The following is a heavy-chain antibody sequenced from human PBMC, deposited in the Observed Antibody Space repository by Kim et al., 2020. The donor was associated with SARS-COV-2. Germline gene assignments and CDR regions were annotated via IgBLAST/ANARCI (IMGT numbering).Heavy chain of an antibody. CDR3: AKASILEWLLEGGVYYGMDV. D-gene: IGHD3-3*01. Sequence: RFTISRDNSKNTLYLQMNSLRAEDTAVYYCAKASILEWLLEGGVYYGMDVWGQGTTVTVSS. V-gene: IGHV3-23*01. J-gene: IGHJ6*02.